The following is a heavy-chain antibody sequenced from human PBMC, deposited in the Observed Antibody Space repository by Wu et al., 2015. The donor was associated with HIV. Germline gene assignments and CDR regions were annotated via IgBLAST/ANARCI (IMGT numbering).Heavy chain of an antibody. V-gene: IGHV1-18*01. CDR2: ISGYNGKT. CDR3: AKEREETTKYCSLVVAATPLTLN. D-gene: IGHD2-15*01. J-gene: IGHJ4*02. Sequence: QVHLVQSGVEVRKPGASVKVSCKASGYTFINYGISWVRQAPGQGLEWMGYISGYNGKTTLCTEKVPGQSHHLTTETSTSKQPIVELGSLRSETTKAVYYCAKEREETTKYCSLVVAATPLTLNWGQGTLGHRLL. CDR1: GYTFINYG.